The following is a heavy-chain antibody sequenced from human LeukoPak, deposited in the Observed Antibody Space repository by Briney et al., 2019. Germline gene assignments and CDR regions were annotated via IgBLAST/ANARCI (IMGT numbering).Heavy chain of an antibody. Sequence: GGSLRLSCAASGFTFTSYGISWVRQAPGQGLEWMGWISAYNGNTNYAQKLQGRVTMTTDTSTSTAYMELRSLRSDDTAVYYCARRYSSSWLEFWFDPWGQGTLVTVSS. CDR3: ARRYSSSWLEFWFDP. V-gene: IGHV1-18*01. D-gene: IGHD6-13*01. CDR2: ISAYNGNT. CDR1: GFTFTSYG. J-gene: IGHJ5*02.